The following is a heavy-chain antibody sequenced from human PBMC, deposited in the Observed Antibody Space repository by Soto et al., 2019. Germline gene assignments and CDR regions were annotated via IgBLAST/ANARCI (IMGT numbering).Heavy chain of an antibody. D-gene: IGHD1-1*01. Sequence: ASVKVSCKASGYTFTIHTIHWVRQAPGQRLEWMGWINAGNGDTKSSQKFQGRVTITRDTSASTAYMELSSLGSEDTAVYYCARDPGPDVFDIWGQGTMVTVSS. CDR2: INAGNGDT. CDR1: GYTFTIHT. J-gene: IGHJ3*02. CDR3: ARDPGPDVFDI. V-gene: IGHV1-3*01.